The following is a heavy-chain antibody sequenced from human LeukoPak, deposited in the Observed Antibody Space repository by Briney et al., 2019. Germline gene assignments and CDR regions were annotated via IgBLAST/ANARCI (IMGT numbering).Heavy chain of an antibody. CDR1: GFTFSSYA. Sequence: PGRSLRLSCAASGFTFSSYAMHWVRQAPGKGLEWVAVISYDGSNKYYADSVKGRFTISRDNSKNTLYLQMNSLRAEDTAVYYCASRGGSGWYYFDCWGQGTLVTVSS. J-gene: IGHJ4*02. V-gene: IGHV3-30-3*01. CDR3: ASRGGSGWYYFDC. CDR2: ISYDGSNK. D-gene: IGHD6-19*01.